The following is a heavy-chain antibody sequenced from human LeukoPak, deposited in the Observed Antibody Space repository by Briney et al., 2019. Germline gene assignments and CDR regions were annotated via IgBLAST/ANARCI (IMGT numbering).Heavy chain of an antibody. CDR2: ISGSGGST. CDR3: AKDSVPYYYGSGSYPDY. CDR1: GFTFSSYA. J-gene: IGHJ4*02. D-gene: IGHD3-10*01. Sequence: GGSLRLSCAASGFTFSSYAMSWVRQAPGKGLEWVSGISGSGGSTYYADSVKGRFTISRDNSKNTLYLQMNSLTAEDTAVYYCAKDSVPYYYGSGSYPDYWGQGTLVTVSS. V-gene: IGHV3-23*01.